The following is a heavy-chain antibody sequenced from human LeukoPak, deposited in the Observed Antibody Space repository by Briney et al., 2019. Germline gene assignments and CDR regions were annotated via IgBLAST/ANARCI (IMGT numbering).Heavy chain of an antibody. CDR3: ARGGVRINYYYYGMDV. V-gene: IGHV1-2*02. Sequence: ASVKVSCKASGYTFTGYYMHWVRQAPGQGPERMGWINPNSGDTKYAQKFQGRVTMTRDTSISTADMELSRLISDDTAVYYCARGGVRINYYYYGMDVWGQGTTVTVSS. J-gene: IGHJ6*02. CDR1: GYTFTGYY. CDR2: INPNSGDT. D-gene: IGHD3-10*01.